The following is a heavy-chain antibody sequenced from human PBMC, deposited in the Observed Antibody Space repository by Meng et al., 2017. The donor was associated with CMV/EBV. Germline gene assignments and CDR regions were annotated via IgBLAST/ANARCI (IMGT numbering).Heavy chain of an antibody. CDR1: GFTFSSYA. J-gene: IGHJ6*02. CDR3: ARDGYSSSWYGPGYYYYYYGMDV. V-gene: IGHV3-30-3*01. CDR2: ISYDGSNK. D-gene: IGHD6-13*01. Sequence: GESLKISCAASGFTFSSYAMHWVRQAPGKGLEWVAVISYDGSNKYYADSVKGRFTLSRDNSKNTLYLQMNSLRAEDTTVYYCARDGYSSSWYGPGYYYYYYGMDVRGQGTTVTVSS.